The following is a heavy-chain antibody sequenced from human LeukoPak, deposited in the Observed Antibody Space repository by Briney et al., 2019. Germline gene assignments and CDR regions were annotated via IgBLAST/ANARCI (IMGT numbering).Heavy chain of an antibody. V-gene: IGHV3-48*01. CDR3: ARDSCPKYSGYDWRILFIGGDCYSAFDY. CDR2: ISSSSSTI. D-gene: IGHD2-21*02. Sequence: GGSLRLSCAASGFTFSSYSMNWVRQAPGKGLEWVSYISSSSSTIYYADSVKGRFTISRDNAKNSLYLQMNSLRAEDTAVYYCARDSCPKYSGYDWRILFIGGDCYSAFDYWGQGTLVTVSS. CDR1: GFTFSSYS. J-gene: IGHJ4*02.